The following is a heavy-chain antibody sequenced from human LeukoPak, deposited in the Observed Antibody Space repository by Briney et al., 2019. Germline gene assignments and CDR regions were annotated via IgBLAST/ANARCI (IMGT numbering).Heavy chain of an antibody. CDR3: ARDVCSSTSCYEDFDY. D-gene: IGHD2-2*01. CDR2: INPSGGST. V-gene: IGHV1-46*01. Sequence: ASVKASCKASGYTFTSYYMHWVRQVPGQGLEWMGIINPSGGSTSYAQKFQGRVTMTRDTSTSTVYLELSSLRSEDTAVYYCARDVCSSTSCYEDFDYWGQGTLVTVSS. CDR1: GYTFTSYY. J-gene: IGHJ4*02.